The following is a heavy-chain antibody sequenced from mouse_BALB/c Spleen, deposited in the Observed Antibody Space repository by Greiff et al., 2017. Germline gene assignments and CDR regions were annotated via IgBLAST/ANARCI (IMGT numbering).Heavy chain of an antibody. CDR2: IWTGGGT. CDR3: VRKPLYYDGSSEGFAY. CDR1: GFSLPSYD. J-gene: IGHJ3*01. D-gene: IGHD1-1*01. Sequence: VMLVESGPGLVAPSQSLSITCTVSGFSLPSYDISWIRPPPGKGLEWLGVIWTGGGTNYNSAFMSRLSISKDNSKSQVFLKMNSLQTDDTAIYYCVRKPLYYDGSSEGFAYWGQGTLVTVSA. V-gene: IGHV2-9-2*01.